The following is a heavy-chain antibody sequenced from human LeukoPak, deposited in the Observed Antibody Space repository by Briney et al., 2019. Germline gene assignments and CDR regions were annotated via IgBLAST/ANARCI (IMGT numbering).Heavy chain of an antibody. CDR3: ARGPYGSGSYHDY. D-gene: IGHD3-10*01. Sequence: ASVKVSCKTSGYTFTIYGISWVRQAPGQGLEWMGWISGYSGDTNYAQNLQGRVTMTTDTSTSTAYMELRSLRSDDTAVYYCARGPYGSGSYHDYWGQGTLVTVSS. CDR2: ISGYSGDT. CDR1: GYTFTIYG. J-gene: IGHJ4*02. V-gene: IGHV1-18*01.